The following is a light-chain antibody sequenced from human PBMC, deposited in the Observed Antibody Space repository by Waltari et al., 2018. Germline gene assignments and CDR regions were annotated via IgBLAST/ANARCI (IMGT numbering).Light chain of an antibody. CDR3: TSYITTRGDWV. V-gene: IGLV2-14*01. CDR1: SSDVGGYNL. CDR2: EVG. J-gene: IGLJ3*02. Sequence: QSALTQPASVSGSPGQSITISCTGTSSDVGGYNLVSWPQQHPGKAPKLIIYEVGNRPSGASNGFSGSKSGNTASLTISGLQAEDEADYYCTSYITTRGDWVFGGGTKLTVL.